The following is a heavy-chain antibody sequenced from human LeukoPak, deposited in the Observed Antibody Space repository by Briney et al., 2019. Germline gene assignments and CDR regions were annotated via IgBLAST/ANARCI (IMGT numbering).Heavy chain of an antibody. J-gene: IGHJ4*02. CDR3: ARSGVGATSFDY. V-gene: IGHV4-59*01. D-gene: IGHD1-26*01. Sequence: SETLSLTCTASGGSISSYYWSWIRQPPGKGLEWVGYIYYSGSTNYNPPPKSRVNISVDTSKNQFSLKLSSVTAADTAVYYCARSGVGATSFDYWGQGTLVTVSS. CDR2: IYYSGST. CDR1: GGSISSYY.